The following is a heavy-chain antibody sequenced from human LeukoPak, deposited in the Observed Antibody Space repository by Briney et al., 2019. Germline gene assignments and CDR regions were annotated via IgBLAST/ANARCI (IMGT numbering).Heavy chain of an antibody. J-gene: IGHJ4*02. CDR2: ITGSGSTK. CDR3: ARDSNGCPGCV. Sequence: GGSLRLSCAASGFTFSDYYMSWTRQAPGKGLEWVSYITGSGSTKYYADSVKGRFTISRDNAKNSLYLQMNSLRVEGTAVYYCARDSNGCPGCVWGQGTLVTVSS. CDR1: GFTFSDYY. V-gene: IGHV3-11*01. D-gene: IGHD6-19*01.